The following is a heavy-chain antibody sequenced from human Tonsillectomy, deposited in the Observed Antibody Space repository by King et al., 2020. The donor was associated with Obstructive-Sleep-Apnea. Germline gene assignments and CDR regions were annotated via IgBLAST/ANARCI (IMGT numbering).Heavy chain of an antibody. Sequence: QGQLVQSGAEVKKPGASVKVSCKASGYTFTGYYIHWVRQAPGQGLEWMGWINPNGGTHYAQKFQGRVTMTRDTSISTAYMELRRLRSDDTAVYYCAREYTTTWREEGLDFWGQGTLVTVSS. CDR1: GYTFTGYY. CDR2: INPNGGT. V-gene: IGHV1-2*02. J-gene: IGHJ4*02. CDR3: AREYTTTWREEGLDF. D-gene: IGHD6-13*01.